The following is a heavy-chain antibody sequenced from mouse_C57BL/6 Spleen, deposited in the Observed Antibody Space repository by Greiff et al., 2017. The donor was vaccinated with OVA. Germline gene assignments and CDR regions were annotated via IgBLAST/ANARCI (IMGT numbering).Heavy chain of an antibody. CDR1: GYSFTGYY. CDR2: INPSAGGT. J-gene: IGHJ2*01. D-gene: IGHD2-3*01. CDR3: ARGYDGYFDY. Sequence: DVQLVQSGPELVKPGASVKISCKASGYSFTGYYMNWVKQSPEKSLEWIGEINPSAGGTTYNQKFKAKATLTVDTSSSTAYMQLTSLTSEDSAVYYCARGYDGYFDYWGQGTTLTVSS. V-gene: IGHV1-42*01.